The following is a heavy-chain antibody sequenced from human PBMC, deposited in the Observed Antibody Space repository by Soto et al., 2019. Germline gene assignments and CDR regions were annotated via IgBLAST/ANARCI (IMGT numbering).Heavy chain of an antibody. J-gene: IGHJ4*02. CDR3: ASDGDSVFEL. D-gene: IGHD2-21*01. V-gene: IGHV3-7*01. Sequence: DVQLVESGGALVQPGGSLRLTCTASGFTFSRDWMAWVCQAPGKGLEWVGNIKEGGIDKYYVDSVKGRFTMARDNAKNLLYLQMNSLRAEDTAVDYCASDGDSVFELWGRGTLVTVSS. CDR1: GFTFSRDW. CDR2: IKEGGIDK.